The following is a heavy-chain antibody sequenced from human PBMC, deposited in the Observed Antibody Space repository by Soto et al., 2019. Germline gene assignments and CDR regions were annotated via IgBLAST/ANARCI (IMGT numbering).Heavy chain of an antibody. Sequence: GGALRLSCVVSEFTFSHYWMTWVRQAPGKGLEWVANIKEDGSERYYVDSVKGRFIISRDNAKNSLYLQMNSLRAEDTAVYYCARDFHDYISETFRRYFLDYWGQGTPVTVSS. CDR1: EFTFSHYW. CDR2: IKEDGSER. V-gene: IGHV3-7*01. D-gene: IGHD3-16*02. CDR3: ARDFHDYISETFRRYFLDY. J-gene: IGHJ4*02.